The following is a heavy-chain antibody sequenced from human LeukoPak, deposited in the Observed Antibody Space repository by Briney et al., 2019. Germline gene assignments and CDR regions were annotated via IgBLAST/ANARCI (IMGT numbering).Heavy chain of an antibody. CDR1: GGSISSSSYY. CDR3: ARHGIVVVTPDDAFDI. D-gene: IGHD2-21*02. V-gene: IGHV4-39*01. CDR2: IYYSGST. Sequence: SETLSLTCTVSGGSISSSSYYWGWIRQPPGKGLEWIGSIYYSGSTYYNPSLKSRVTISVDTSKNQFSLKLSSVTAADTAAYYCARHGIVVVTPDDAFDIWGQGTMVAVSS. J-gene: IGHJ3*02.